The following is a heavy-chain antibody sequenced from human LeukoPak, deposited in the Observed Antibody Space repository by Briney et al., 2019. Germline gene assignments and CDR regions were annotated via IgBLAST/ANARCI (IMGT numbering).Heavy chain of an antibody. CDR3: AREEDNADEYLREDY. V-gene: IGHV3-23*01. J-gene: IGHJ4*02. CDR1: GFTFSSYA. CDR2: ISGSGGST. Sequence: GGSLRLSCAASGFTFSSYAMSWVRQAPGKGLEWVSAISGSGGSTYYADSVKGRFTISRDNARNSLYLQMDSLRAEDTAVYYCAREEDNADEYLREDYWGQGTLVTVSS. D-gene: IGHD2-15*01.